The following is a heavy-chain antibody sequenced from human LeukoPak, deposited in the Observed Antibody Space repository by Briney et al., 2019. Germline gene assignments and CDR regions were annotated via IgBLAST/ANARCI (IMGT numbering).Heavy chain of an antibody. CDR1: GFTFSSYT. Sequence: GGSLRLSCAASGFTFSSYTIHWVRQPPGKGLEWVAVISFDGSNKYYADSVKSRFTISRDNSKNTLYLQMNSLRAEDTAVYYCAREELGSSLGFDPWGQGTLVTVSS. V-gene: IGHV3-30-3*01. J-gene: IGHJ5*02. CDR2: ISFDGSNK. CDR3: AREELGSSLGFDP. D-gene: IGHD3-16*01.